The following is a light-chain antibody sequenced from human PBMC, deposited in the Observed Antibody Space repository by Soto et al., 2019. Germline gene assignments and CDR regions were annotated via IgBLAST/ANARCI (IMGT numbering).Light chain of an antibody. V-gene: IGLV2-11*01. CDR1: SSDVGGYNY. Sequence: QSALTQPRSVSGSPGQSVTISCTGTSSDVGGYNYVSWYQQHPGKAPKLMIYDVSKRPSGVPDRFSGSKSGTTASLTISGLQAEDEADYSCCSYAGSYTLYVFGTGTKLTVL. J-gene: IGLJ1*01. CDR2: DVS. CDR3: CSYAGSYTLYV.